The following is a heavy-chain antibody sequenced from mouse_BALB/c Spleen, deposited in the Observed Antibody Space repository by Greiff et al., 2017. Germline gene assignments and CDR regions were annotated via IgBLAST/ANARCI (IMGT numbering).Heavy chain of an antibody. CDR1: GYTFTNYW. V-gene: IGHV1-63*02. Sequence: QVQLQQSGAELVRPGTSVKISCKASGYTFTNYWLGWVKQRPGHGLEWIGDIYPGGGYTNYNEKFKGKATLTADTSSSTAYMQLSSLTSEDSAVYFCAREGYGNYDAMDYWGQGTSVTVSS. D-gene: IGHD2-10*02. J-gene: IGHJ4*01. CDR3: AREGYGNYDAMDY. CDR2: IYPGGGYT.